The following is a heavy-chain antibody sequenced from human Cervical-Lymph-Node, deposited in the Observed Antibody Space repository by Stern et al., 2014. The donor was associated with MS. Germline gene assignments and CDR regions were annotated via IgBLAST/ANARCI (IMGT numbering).Heavy chain of an antibody. D-gene: IGHD2-15*01. Sequence: VQLVESGGGEVQPGRSLRLSCAASGFIFSSYAMHWVRQAPGKGLDWVAFLSNEGSKQFYADSVKGRFTISRDNSNNTLYLQMNSLRPEDTAVYYCARDTCRGGGCYFRYWGQGILITVSS. J-gene: IGHJ4*02. CDR2: LSNEGSKQ. V-gene: IGHV3-30-3*01. CDR3: ARDTCRGGGCYFRY. CDR1: GFIFSSYA.